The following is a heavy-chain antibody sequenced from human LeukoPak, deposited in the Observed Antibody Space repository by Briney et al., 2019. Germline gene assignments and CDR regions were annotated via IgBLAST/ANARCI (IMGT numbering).Heavy chain of an antibody. CDR1: GFTFSSYG. CDR2: IWYDGSNK. D-gene: IGHD6-19*01. CDR3: ARDVQWRFDY. Sequence: GGSLRLSCAASGFTFSSYGMHGVRQAPGRGLEWVAVIWYDGSNKYYADSVKGRFTISRDNSKNTLYLQMNSLRTEDTAVYYCARDVQWRFDYWGQGTLVTVSS. V-gene: IGHV3-33*01. J-gene: IGHJ4*02.